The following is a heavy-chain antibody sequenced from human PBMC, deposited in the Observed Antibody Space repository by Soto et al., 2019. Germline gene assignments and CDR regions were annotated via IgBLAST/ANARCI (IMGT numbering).Heavy chain of an antibody. CDR2: IIPIFGTA. J-gene: IGHJ6*02. V-gene: IGHV1-69*01. CDR1: GGTFSSYA. CDR3: ARAPAAIRYYYYYGMDV. D-gene: IGHD2-2*01. Sequence: VKVSCKASGGTFSSYAISWVRQAPGQGLEWMGGIIPIFGTANYAQKFQGRVTITADESTSTAYMELSSLRSEDTAVYYCARAPAAIRYYYYYGMDVWGQGTTVTVSS.